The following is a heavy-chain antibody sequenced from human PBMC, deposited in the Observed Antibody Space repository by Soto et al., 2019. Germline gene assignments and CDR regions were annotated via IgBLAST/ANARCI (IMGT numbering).Heavy chain of an antibody. Sequence: QVQLQESGPGLVKPSQTLSLTCTVSGGSISSGGYYWSWIRQHPGKGLEWIGYIYYSGSTYYNPSLERRVTLTVDTPKNEFPLKLRSVSAADTAVYYCAGVGTMVRGVITLDPWGQGTLVTVSS. V-gene: IGHV4-31*03. CDR1: GGSISSGGYY. D-gene: IGHD3-10*01. CDR3: AGVGTMVRGVITLDP. CDR2: IYYSGST. J-gene: IGHJ5*02.